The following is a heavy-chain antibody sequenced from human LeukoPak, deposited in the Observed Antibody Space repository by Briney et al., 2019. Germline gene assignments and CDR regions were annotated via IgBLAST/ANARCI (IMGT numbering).Heavy chain of an antibody. V-gene: IGHV4-59*12. CDR3: ARDQDYYGSGSYGPDH. CDR2: LYYSGSS. D-gene: IGHD3-10*01. J-gene: IGHJ5*02. Sequence: SETLSLTCNVSGASISDYYWSWVRQSPEKGLEWIACLYYSGSSHYNPSLRSRVAISVDPSKNQFSLKLSSVIVADTAVYYCARDQDYYGSGSYGPDHWGQGILVTVSS. CDR1: GASISDYY.